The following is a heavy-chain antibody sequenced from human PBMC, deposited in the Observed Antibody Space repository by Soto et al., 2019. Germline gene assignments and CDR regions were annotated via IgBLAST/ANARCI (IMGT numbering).Heavy chain of an antibody. CDR3: ARGGCSGTSCLDY. CDR2: IESDGSKT. Sequence: EVQLVESGGGLVQPGGSLRLSCVASGYTFSVNYLHWVRQVPGEGLVWVSYIESDGSKTNYADSVKGRFTISRDNAKNTLYLQTNSLTAEDTAVYYCARGGCSGTSCLDYWGHGTLVTVSS. V-gene: IGHV3-74*01. J-gene: IGHJ4*01. D-gene: IGHD2-2*01. CDR1: GYTFSVNY.